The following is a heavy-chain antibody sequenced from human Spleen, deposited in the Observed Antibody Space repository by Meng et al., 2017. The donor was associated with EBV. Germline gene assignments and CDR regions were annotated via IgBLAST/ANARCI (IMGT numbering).Heavy chain of an antibody. CDR2: ISSSGST. J-gene: IGHJ4*02. V-gene: IGHV4-39*01. CDR1: GTTSRDSSAY. Sequence: TSGVSGTTSRDSSAYWGWTRRSPRKGLEWIGTISSSGSTFYNPSLESRLTLSVDTTENHFALKLTSVTAADTAMYYCARHTGDFDYWGQGALVTVSS. D-gene: IGHD2-8*02. CDR3: ARHTGDFDY.